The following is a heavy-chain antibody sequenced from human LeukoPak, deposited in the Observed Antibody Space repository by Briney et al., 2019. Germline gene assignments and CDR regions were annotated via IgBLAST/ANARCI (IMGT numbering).Heavy chain of an antibody. Sequence: GGSLRLSCAASGFTVSTNSMSWVRQAPGKGLEWVSFIYSDNTHYSDSVKGRFTISRDNSKNTLYLQMNSLRAEDTAVYYCARRIAAHYFDYWGQGTLVTVSS. J-gene: IGHJ4*02. D-gene: IGHD6-6*01. CDR2: IYSDNT. CDR1: GFTVSTNS. V-gene: IGHV3-53*01. CDR3: ARRIAAHYFDY.